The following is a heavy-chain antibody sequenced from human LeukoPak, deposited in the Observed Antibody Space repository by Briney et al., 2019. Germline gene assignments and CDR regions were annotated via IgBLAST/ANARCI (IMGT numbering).Heavy chain of an antibody. CDR1: GGTFSSYA. CDR3: ARATHRTYYYDSRGLNYFDY. J-gene: IGHJ4*02. V-gene: IGHV1-69*13. CDR2: IIPIFGTA. Sequence: SVKVSCKASGGTFSSYAISWVRQAPGQGLEWMGGIIPIFGTANYAQKFQGRVTITADESTSTAYMEQSSLRSEDTAVYYCARATHRTYYYDSRGLNYFDYWGQGTLVTVSS. D-gene: IGHD3-22*01.